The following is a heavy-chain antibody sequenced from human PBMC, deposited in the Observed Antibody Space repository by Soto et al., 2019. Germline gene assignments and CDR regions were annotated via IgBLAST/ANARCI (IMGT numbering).Heavy chain of an antibody. Sequence: GGSLRLSCAASGFTFSSYAMHWVRQAPGKGLEWVAVISYDGSNKYYADSVKGRFTISRDNSKNTLYLQMNSLRAEDTAVYYCARDRGQYYYDILTGYYSLSTHYGMDVWGQGTTVTVSS. V-gene: IGHV3-30-3*01. D-gene: IGHD3-9*01. CDR2: ISYDGSNK. J-gene: IGHJ6*02. CDR1: GFTFSSYA. CDR3: ARDRGQYYYDILTGYYSLSTHYGMDV.